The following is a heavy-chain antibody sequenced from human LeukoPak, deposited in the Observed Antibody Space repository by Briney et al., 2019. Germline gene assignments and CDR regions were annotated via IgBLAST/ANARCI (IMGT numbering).Heavy chain of an antibody. D-gene: IGHD1-1*01. CDR3: ARSTSAFDI. Sequence: GGSLRLSRAASGFTFSSYSMNWVRQAPGKGLEWVSSISSSSNYIYYADSMKGRFTISRDNAKNSLYLQMNSLRAEDTAVYYCARSTSAFDIWGQGTMVTVSS. CDR1: GFTFSSYS. J-gene: IGHJ3*02. CDR2: ISSSSNYI. V-gene: IGHV3-21*01.